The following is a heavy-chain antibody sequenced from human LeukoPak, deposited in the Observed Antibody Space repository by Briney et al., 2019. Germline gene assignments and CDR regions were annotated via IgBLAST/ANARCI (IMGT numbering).Heavy chain of an antibody. CDR2: INPNSGGT. Sequence: ASVKVSCKASGYTFTGYYMHWVRQAPGQGLEWMGWINPNSGGTNYAQKFQGRVTMARDTSISTAYMELSRLRSDDTAVYYCARYSSSSSYFGYWGQGTLVTVSS. CDR3: ARYSSSSSYFGY. CDR1: GYTFTGYY. J-gene: IGHJ4*02. D-gene: IGHD6-6*01. V-gene: IGHV1-2*02.